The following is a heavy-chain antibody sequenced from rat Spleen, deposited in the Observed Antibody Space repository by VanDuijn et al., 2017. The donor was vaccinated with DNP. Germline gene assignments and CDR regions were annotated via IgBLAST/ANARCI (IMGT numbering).Heavy chain of an antibody. CDR2: ISSSGAYT. J-gene: IGHJ3*01. V-gene: IGHV5-31*01. Sequence: EVQLVESGGDLVQPGRSLKFSCVASGFTFNNYWMTWIRQVPGKGLEWVASISSSGAYTYYPDSVKGRFTISRDKTKNTLYLQMDSLRSEDTATYYCATQGLGYWGQGTLVTVSS. CDR3: ATQGLGY. CDR1: GFTFNNYW.